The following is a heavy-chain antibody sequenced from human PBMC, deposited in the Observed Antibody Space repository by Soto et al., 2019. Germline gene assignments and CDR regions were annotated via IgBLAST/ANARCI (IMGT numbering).Heavy chain of an antibody. CDR2: FFIGGNT. D-gene: IGHD3-10*01. CDR3: ARRYGLAIDAYY. Sequence: QLQLQESGPGLVKPSETLSLTCTVSGGSISRSTYYWGWMRQPPGKGLEWIASFFIGGNTYYNPSLKRRVTISVDTSKNQFSLKLSSVTAADTAVYFCARRYGLAIDAYYWGQGILVTVSS. CDR1: GGSISRSTYY. V-gene: IGHV4-39*01. J-gene: IGHJ4*02.